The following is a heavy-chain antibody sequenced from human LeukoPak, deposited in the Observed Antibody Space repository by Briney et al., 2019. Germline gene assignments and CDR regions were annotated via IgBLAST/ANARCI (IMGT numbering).Heavy chain of an antibody. J-gene: IGHJ4*02. V-gene: IGHV1-18*01. D-gene: IGHD2-2*01. Sequence: ASVKVSCKASGYTFTSYGISWVRQAPGQGLEWMRWISAYNGNTNYAQKLQGRVTMTTDTSTSTAYMELRSLRSDDKAVYYCARVRYCSSTSCDGWDYFDYWGQGTLVTVSS. CDR2: ISAYNGNT. CDR3: ARVRYCSSTSCDGWDYFDY. CDR1: GYTFTSYG.